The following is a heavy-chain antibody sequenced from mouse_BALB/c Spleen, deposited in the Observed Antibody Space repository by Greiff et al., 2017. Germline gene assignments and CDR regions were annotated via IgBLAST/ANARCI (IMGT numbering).Heavy chain of an antibody. D-gene: IGHD2-4*01. CDR3: APYDYDGGWFAY. CDR2: IYPANGNT. Sequence: EVQLQQSGAELVKPGASVKLSCTASGFNIKDTYMHWVKQRPEQGLEWIGRIYPANGNTKYDPKFQGKATITADTSSNTAYLQLSSLTSEDTAVYYCAPYDYDGGWFAYWGQGTLVTVSA. V-gene: IGHV14-3*02. CDR1: GFNIKDTY. J-gene: IGHJ3*01.